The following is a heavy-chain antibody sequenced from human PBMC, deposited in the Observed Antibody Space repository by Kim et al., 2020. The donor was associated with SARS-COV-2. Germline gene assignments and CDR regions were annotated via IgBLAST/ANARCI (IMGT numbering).Heavy chain of an antibody. CDR2: MNPKSGNT. J-gene: IGHJ6*03. CDR3: ARGYSSSSQLYFFYMDV. Sequence: ASVKVSCKASGYTFSSFDINWVRQATGQGLEWMGWMNPKSGNTGYAQRFKGRVTLTRSTSESTAYMELSSLRFADTAVYYFARGYSSSSQLYFFYMDVWGKGTTVTVS. CDR1: GYTFSSFD. V-gene: IGHV1-8*01. D-gene: IGHD6-6*01.